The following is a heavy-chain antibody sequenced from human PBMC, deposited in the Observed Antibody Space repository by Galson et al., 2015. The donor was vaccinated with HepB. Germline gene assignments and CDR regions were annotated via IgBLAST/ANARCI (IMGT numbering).Heavy chain of an antibody. J-gene: IGHJ4*02. V-gene: IGHV3-23*01. D-gene: IGHD2/OR15-2a*01. CDR1: GFTFSSYA. Sequence: SLRLSCAASGFTFSSYAITWVRQAPGKGLEWVSAMSGSGNRIYYADSVKGRFTISRDNSKNTLYLQMNSLRAEDTAVYYCARATTTIVYSDYWGQGTLVTVSS. CDR3: ARATTTIVYSDY. CDR2: MSGSGNRI.